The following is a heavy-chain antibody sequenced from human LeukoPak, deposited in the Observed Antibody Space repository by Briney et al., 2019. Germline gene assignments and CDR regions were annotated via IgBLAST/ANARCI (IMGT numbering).Heavy chain of an antibody. D-gene: IGHD3-3*01. J-gene: IGHJ4*02. CDR1: GFTDSSNY. CDR2: IYSGGST. V-gene: IGHV3-66*02. CDR3: ARALYDFWSGYTLDY. Sequence: GGSLRLXCAASGFTDSSNYMSWVRQAPGKGLEWVSVIYSGGSTYYADSVKGRFTISRDNSKNTLYLQMNSLRAEDTAVYYCARALYDFWSGYTLDYWGQGTLVTVSS.